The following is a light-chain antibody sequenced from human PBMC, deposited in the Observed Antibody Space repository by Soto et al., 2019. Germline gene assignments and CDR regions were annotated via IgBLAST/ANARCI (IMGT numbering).Light chain of an antibody. CDR2: DTS. J-gene: IGKJ5*01. Sequence: EIVLTQSPATLSLSPGARATLSCRTSQTIRGMLNWYQQRPGQAPMLLIYDTSNRATDIPARFSGSGSGTDFILTISSLDPEDFGVYFWQQRHNWPITFGQGTSLDSK. CDR3: QQRHNWPIT. V-gene: IGKV3-11*01. CDR1: QTIRGM.